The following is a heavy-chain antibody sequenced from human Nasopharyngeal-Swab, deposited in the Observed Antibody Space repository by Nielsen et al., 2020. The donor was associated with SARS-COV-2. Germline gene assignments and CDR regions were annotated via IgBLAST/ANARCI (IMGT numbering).Heavy chain of an antibody. CDR3: ASNPYCGGDCYGAFDI. Sequence: WVRQAPGQGLEWMGGIIPIFGTANYAQKFQGRVTITADESTSTAYMELSSLRSEDTAVYYYASNPYCGGDCYGAFDIWGQGTMVTVSS. V-gene: IGHV1-69*01. CDR2: IIPIFGTA. J-gene: IGHJ3*02. D-gene: IGHD2-21*02.